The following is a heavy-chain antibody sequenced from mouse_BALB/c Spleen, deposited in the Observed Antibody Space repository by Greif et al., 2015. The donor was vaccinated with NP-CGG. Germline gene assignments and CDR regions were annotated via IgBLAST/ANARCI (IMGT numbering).Heavy chain of an antibody. J-gene: IGHJ2*01. V-gene: IGHV1-69*02. D-gene: IGHD1-1*01. CDR2: IDPSDSYT. Sequence: QVHVKQSGAELVKPGASVKLSCKASGYTFTSYWMHWVKQRPGQGLEWIGEIDPSDSYTNYNQKFKGKATLTVDKSSSTAYMQLSSLTSEDSAVYYCARVNYGSSGYWGQGTTLTVSS. CDR3: ARVNYGSSGY. CDR1: GYTFTSYW.